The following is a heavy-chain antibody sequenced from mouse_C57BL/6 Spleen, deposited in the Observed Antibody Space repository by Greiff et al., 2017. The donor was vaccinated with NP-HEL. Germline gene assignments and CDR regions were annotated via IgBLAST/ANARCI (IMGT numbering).Heavy chain of an antibody. D-gene: IGHD2-3*01. V-gene: IGHV1-82*01. CDR2: IYPGDGDT. J-gene: IGHJ3*01. CDR3: ARNGYSPFAY. Sequence: QVQLQQSGPELVKPGASVKISCKASGYAFSSSWMNWVQQRPGTGLEWIGRIYPGDGDTNYNGKFKGKATLTADKSSSTAYMQLSSLTSEDSAVYFCARNGYSPFAYWGQGTLVTVSA. CDR1: GYAFSSSW.